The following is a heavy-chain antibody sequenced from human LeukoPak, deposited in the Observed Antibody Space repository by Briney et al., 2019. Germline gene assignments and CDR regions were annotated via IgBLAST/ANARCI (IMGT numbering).Heavy chain of an antibody. V-gene: IGHV3-21*01. CDR3: AARYCSNGVCPFDN. CDR2: ISSSSSAI. D-gene: IGHD2-8*01. Sequence: GGSLRLSCAASGSTFSTYSMNWVRQAPGKGLEWVSSISSSSSAIYYADSVKGRFTISRDNAKNSLYLQMSSLRAEDTAVYYCAARYCSNGVCPFDNWGQGTLVTVSS. CDR1: GSTFSTYS. J-gene: IGHJ4*02.